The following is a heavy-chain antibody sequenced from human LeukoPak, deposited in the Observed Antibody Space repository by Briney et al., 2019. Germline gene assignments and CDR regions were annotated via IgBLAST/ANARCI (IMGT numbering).Heavy chain of an antibody. J-gene: IGHJ6*04. CDR2: IIPIFGTA. Sequence: SVKVSCKASGGTFSSYAISWVRQAPGQGLEWMGGIIPIFGTANYAQKFQGRVMITADESTSTAYMELSSLRSEDTAVYYCAGVGYSSSFPGLGDYYYYYGMDVWGKGTTVTVSS. V-gene: IGHV1-69*01. CDR3: AGVGYSSSFPGLGDYYYYYGMDV. D-gene: IGHD6-19*01. CDR1: GGTFSSYA.